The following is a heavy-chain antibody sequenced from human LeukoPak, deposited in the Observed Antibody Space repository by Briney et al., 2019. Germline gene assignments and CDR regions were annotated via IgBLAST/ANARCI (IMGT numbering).Heavy chain of an antibody. CDR3: ARDSKPLIAAASTFLDY. J-gene: IGHJ4*02. Sequence: GGSLRLSCAASGFTFSSYAMHWIRQAPGKGLEYVSAISSNGGSTYYANSVKGRFTISRDNSKNTLYLQMGSLKAEDMAVYYCARDSKPLIAAASTFLDYWGQGTLVTVSS. CDR2: ISSNGGST. V-gene: IGHV3-64*01. CDR1: GFTFSSYA. D-gene: IGHD6-13*01.